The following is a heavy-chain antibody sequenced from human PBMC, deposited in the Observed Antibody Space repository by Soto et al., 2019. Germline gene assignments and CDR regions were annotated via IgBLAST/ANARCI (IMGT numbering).Heavy chain of an antibody. V-gene: IGHV3-21*01. CDR1: GFTFSSYT. CDR3: ARGVWIDSGTFY. J-gene: IGHJ4*02. D-gene: IGHD2-2*01. Sequence: GWSLRLSCAASGFTFSSYTMNWVRQAPGKGLEWVSSISSGSSYIYYADSMKGRFTISRDNAKNSLYLQMNSLRAEDTAVYYCARGVWIDSGTFYWGRGTLGTVSS. CDR2: ISSGSSYI.